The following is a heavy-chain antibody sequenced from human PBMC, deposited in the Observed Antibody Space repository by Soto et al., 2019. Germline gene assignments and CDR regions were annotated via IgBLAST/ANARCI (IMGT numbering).Heavy chain of an antibody. Sequence: ASVKVSCKASGYTFTSYAMHWVRQAPGQRLEWMGWINAGNGNTKYSQKFQGRVTITRDTSASTAYMELSSLRSEDTAVYYCASWDYSSSSHGIYAFDIWGQGTMVTVSS. CDR1: GYTFTSYA. D-gene: IGHD6-6*01. J-gene: IGHJ3*02. CDR2: INAGNGNT. V-gene: IGHV1-3*01. CDR3: ASWDYSSSSHGIYAFDI.